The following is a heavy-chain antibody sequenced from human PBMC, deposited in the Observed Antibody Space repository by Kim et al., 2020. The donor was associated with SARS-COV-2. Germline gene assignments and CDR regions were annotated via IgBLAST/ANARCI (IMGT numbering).Heavy chain of an antibody. CDR2: VNAGGGTT. J-gene: IGHJ6*02. Sequence: ASVKVSCKASGYTFTSYYMHWVRQAPGQGLEWMGMVNAGGGTTTYGQRFQGRVTMTRDTSTSTVYMELSSLRSEDTAVYYCARDPNFYYGSGSSPSMDVWGQGTTVTVSS. CDR1: GYTFTSYY. V-gene: IGHV1-46*01. CDR3: ARDPNFYYGSGSSPSMDV. D-gene: IGHD3-10*01.